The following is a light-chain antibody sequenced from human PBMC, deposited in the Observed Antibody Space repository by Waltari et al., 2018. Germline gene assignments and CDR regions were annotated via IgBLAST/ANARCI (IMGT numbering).Light chain of an antibody. V-gene: IGKV3-11*01. CDR2: DAS. J-gene: IGKJ4*01. CDR1: QSVRSY. Sequence: ELVLTQSPATLSLSPGERVTLSCPASQSVRSYLAWFQQKPGQAPRLLIYDASNRATGIPARFSGSGSGTDFSLTISSLEPEDFAVYYCQQRSNWPLTFGGGTKVEIK. CDR3: QQRSNWPLT.